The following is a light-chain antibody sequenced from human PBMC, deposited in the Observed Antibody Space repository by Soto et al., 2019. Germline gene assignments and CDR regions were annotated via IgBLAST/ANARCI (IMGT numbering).Light chain of an antibody. V-gene: IGKV1-39*01. J-gene: IGKJ5*01. CDR1: QSISSY. CDR3: QQSYSTPT. CDR2: AAS. Sequence: DIQMTRXXSSLSASVGDRVTIXFRASQSISSYLNWYQQKPGKAPKLLIYAASSLQSGVPSRFSGSGSGTDFTLTISSLQPEDFATYYCQQSYSTPTFGQGTRLEIK.